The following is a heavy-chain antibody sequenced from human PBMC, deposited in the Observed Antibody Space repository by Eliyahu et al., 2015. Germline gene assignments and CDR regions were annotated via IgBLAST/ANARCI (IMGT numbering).Heavy chain of an antibody. CDR3: ARWGGEGQAY. CDR2: IYYSGGT. CDR1: GGSINTYY. V-gene: IGHV4-59*01. J-gene: IGHJ4*02. Sequence: QVQLQESGPGLVKPSETLSLTCTVSGGSINTYYWSWIRQPPGKGLEWFGYIYYSGGTIYNSSLKSRVTISVDTSKNQFSLNLDSVTAADTAVYYCARWGGEGQAYWGQGALVTVSS. D-gene: IGHD3-10*01.